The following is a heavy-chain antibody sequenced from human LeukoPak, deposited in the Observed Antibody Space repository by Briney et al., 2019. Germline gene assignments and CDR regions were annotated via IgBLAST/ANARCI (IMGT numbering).Heavy chain of an antibody. CDR3: TKRGAYYVDY. V-gene: IGHV3-53*01. Sequence: GGSLRLSCAASGLTGSHNYVSWVRQAPGKGLEWVSTITSGDGSPYYADSVKGRFTISRDNSNNMLYLQMNSLRAEDTAVYYCTKRGAYYVDYWGRGIPVTVSS. J-gene: IGHJ4*02. CDR2: ITSGDGSP. CDR1: GLTGSHNY. D-gene: IGHD3-16*01.